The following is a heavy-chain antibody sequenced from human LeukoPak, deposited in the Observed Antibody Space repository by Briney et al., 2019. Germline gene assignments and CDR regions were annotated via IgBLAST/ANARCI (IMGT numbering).Heavy chain of an antibody. Sequence: ASVTVSFTASGYTFTSYGISWVRQAPGQGLEWMGWISAYNGNTNYAQKLQGRVTMTTDTSTSTAYMELRSLRSDDTAVYYCARDRSSSWYPALFYYYYYGMDVWGQGTTVTVSS. D-gene: IGHD6-13*01. CDR1: GYTFTSYG. V-gene: IGHV1-18*01. J-gene: IGHJ6*02. CDR3: ARDRSSSWYPALFYYYYYGMDV. CDR2: ISAYNGNT.